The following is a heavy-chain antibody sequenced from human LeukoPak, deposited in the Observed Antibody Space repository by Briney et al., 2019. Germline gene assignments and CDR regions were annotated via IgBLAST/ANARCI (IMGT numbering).Heavy chain of an antibody. J-gene: IGHJ4*02. CDR2: IHYSGST. D-gene: IGHD3-22*01. CDR3: AGSRIGYSDSSGFFDS. Sequence: SQTLSFTCTVSGGSISSGGYYWSWIRQHPGKGLEWIGYIHYSGSTYYSPSLKSRVTISVDTSKNQFSLKLSSVTAADTAVYYCAGSRIGYSDSSGFFDSWGQGTLVTVSS. CDR1: GGSISSGGYY. V-gene: IGHV4-31*03.